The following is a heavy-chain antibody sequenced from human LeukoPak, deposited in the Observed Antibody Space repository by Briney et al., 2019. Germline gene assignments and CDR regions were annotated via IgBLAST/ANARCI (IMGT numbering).Heavy chain of an antibody. CDR1: GFTISNYW. J-gene: IGHJ4*02. V-gene: IGHV3-7*01. CDR3: ARVANWNDRGDY. CDR2: IKEDGSKK. Sequence: GGSLRLSCEVSGFTISNYWMSWVRQAPGKGLEWVANIKEDGSKKSYVDSVKGRFTISRDNAKNSLSLQMDSLRAEDTAVYYCARVANWNDRGDYWGQGTLVTVSS. D-gene: IGHD1-1*01.